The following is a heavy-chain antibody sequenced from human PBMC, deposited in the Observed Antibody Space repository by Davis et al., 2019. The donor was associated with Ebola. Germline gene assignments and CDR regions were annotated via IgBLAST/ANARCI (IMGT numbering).Heavy chain of an antibody. D-gene: IGHD3-22*01. CDR2: IHHSGTT. J-gene: IGHJ5*02. V-gene: IGHV4-4*02. CDR1: GGSIVGSNW. Sequence: SETLSLTCRVSGGSIVGSNWWIWVRQPPGKGLEWIGEIHHSGTTNYNPSLKSRVTISVDTSKNQFSLKLSSVTAADTAVYYCAREGRSGYSNWFDPWGQGTLVTVSS. CDR3: AREGRSGYSNWFDP.